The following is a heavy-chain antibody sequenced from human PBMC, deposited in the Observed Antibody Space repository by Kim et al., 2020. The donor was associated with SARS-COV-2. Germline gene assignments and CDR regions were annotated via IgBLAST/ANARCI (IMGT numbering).Heavy chain of an antibody. V-gene: IGHV4-34*01. CDR3: ARVACSSTRTTLTRRKYYFDY. CDR1: GGSFSGYY. CDR2: INHSGST. D-gene: IGHD2-2*01. Sequence: SETLSLTCAVYGGSFSGYYWSWIRQPPGKALEWIGEINHSGSTNYNPSLKSRVTISVDTSKNQFSLKLSSVTAADTAVYYCARVACSSTRTTLTRRKYYFDYWGQGTLVTVSS. J-gene: IGHJ4*02.